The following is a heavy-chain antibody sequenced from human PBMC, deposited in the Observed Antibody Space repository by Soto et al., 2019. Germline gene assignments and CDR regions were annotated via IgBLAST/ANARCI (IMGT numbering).Heavy chain of an antibody. V-gene: IGHV3-74*01. D-gene: IGHD3-22*01. J-gene: IGHJ4*02. Sequence: GGSLRLSCAASGFTFSTNWMHWVRQAPGKGLVWVSRINSDGSTTNYADSVRGQFTISRDNTKNTLYLQMSSLRAEDTAVYFCARGLSSDYDTFDYWGPGTLVTVS. CDR3: ARGLSSDYDTFDY. CDR1: GFTFSTNW. CDR2: INSDGSTT.